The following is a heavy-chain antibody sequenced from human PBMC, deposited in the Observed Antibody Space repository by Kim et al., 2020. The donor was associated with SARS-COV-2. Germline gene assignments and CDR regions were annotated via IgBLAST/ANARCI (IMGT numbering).Heavy chain of an antibody. CDR1: GYTFTSYY. Sequence: ASVKVSCKASGYTFTSYYMHWVRQAPGQGLEWMGIINPSGGSTSYAQKFQGRVTMTRDTSTSTVYMELSSLRSEDTAVYYCARDVEWELRDYYYGMDVCGRGNKVTVSS. V-gene: IGHV1-46*01. CDR3: ARDVEWELRDYYYGMDV. D-gene: IGHD1-26*01. CDR2: INPSGGST. J-gene: IGHJ6*02.